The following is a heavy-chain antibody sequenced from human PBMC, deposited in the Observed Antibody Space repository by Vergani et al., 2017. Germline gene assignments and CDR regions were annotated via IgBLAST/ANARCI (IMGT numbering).Heavy chain of an antibody. CDR1: GYTFTSYG. CDR2: IIPIFGTA. J-gene: IGHJ6*03. CDR3: ARTSPDIAAAGTYYYYMDV. Sequence: QVQLVQSGAEVKKPGASVKVSCKASGYTFTSYGISWVRQAPGQGLEWMGGIIPIFGTANYAQKFQGRVTITADESTSTAYMELSSLRSEDTAVYYCARTSPDIAAAGTYYYYMDVWGKGTTVTVSS. D-gene: IGHD6-13*01. V-gene: IGHV1-69*13.